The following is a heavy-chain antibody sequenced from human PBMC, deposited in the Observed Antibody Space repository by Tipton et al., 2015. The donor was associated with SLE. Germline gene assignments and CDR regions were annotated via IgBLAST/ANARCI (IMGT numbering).Heavy chain of an antibody. CDR2: ISYRGST. J-gene: IGHJ3*02. D-gene: IGHD1-26*01. CDR1: GGSINSHF. Sequence: TLSLTCTVSGGSINSHFWSWIRQPPGKGLEWIGYISYRGSTYYNPSLRSRVTISVDTSKNQFSLQLSSVTAADTAVYYCARAWDHGDAFDIWGQGTMVTVSS. CDR3: ARAWDHGDAFDI. V-gene: IGHV4-59*11.